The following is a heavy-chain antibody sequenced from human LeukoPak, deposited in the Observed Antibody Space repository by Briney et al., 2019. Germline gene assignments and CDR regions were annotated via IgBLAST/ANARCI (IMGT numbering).Heavy chain of an antibody. J-gene: IGHJ4*02. Sequence: GGSLRLSCAASGFTFNNAWMNWVRQAPGKGLEWVSLIKSKTDGGTTDYAAPVKGRFTISRDDSENTVYLQMNSLKTEDTAVYFCATSPGFWATSPFDYWGQGTQAIISS. CDR2: IKSKTDGGTT. D-gene: IGHD3-10*01. CDR1: GFTFNNAW. V-gene: IGHV3-15*01. CDR3: ATSPGFWATSPFDY.